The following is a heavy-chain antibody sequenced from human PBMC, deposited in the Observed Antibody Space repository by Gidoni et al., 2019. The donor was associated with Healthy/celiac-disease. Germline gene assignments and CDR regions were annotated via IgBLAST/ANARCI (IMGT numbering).Heavy chain of an antibody. CDR1: GYSFTSYW. Sequence: EVQLVQSGAEVNKPGDSLRISCKGSGYSFTSYWISWVRQMPGKGLEWMGRIDHSDSYTNYSPSFQGNVTISADKSISTAYLQWSSLKASDTAMYYCARQRITMVRGRNGMDVWGQGTTVTVSS. CDR3: ARQRITMVRGRNGMDV. V-gene: IGHV5-10-1*03. J-gene: IGHJ6*02. CDR2: IDHSDSYT. D-gene: IGHD3-10*01.